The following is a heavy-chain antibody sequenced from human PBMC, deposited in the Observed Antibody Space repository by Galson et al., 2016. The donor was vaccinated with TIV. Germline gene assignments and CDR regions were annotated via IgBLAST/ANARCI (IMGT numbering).Heavy chain of an antibody. CDR2: ILPISGHA. V-gene: IGHV1-69*05. CDR3: ATERPCGGACYFLDN. J-gene: IGHJ4*02. CDR1: GGSFSNLC. D-gene: IGHD2-21*02. Sequence: SVKVSCKASGGSFSNLCLNWVRQAPGQGLEWLGGILPISGHANYAQKFQGRVTFTTDKSTSTVYMELRSLRPDDPAVFYCATERPCGGACYFLDNWGQGTLVTVSS.